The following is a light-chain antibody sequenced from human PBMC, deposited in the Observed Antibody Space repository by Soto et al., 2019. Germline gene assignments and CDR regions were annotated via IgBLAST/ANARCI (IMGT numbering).Light chain of an antibody. J-gene: IGKJ1*01. CDR3: QQYGGSPWS. CDR2: AAS. V-gene: IGKV3-20*01. CDR1: QSVRSSY. Sequence: EIVLTQSPGTLSLSPGERATLNCRASQSVRSSYLAWYQQQPGQAPRLLIYAASRRATGIPDRFSGRGSGTDFTLTISRLEPEDFAVYYCQQYGGSPWSFGQGTKVDIK.